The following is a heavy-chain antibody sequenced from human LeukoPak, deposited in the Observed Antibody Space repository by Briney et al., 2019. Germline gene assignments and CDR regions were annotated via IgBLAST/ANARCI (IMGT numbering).Heavy chain of an antibody. J-gene: IGHJ4*02. CDR2: IKSDGSST. Sequence: PGGSLRLSCAASGFTFRSYWMHWVRQVPGKGLVWVSHIKSDGSSTSYADSVKGRFTISRDNAKNTLYLQMNSLRAEDTAVYYCARDRGYGFDYWGQGTLVTVSS. V-gene: IGHV3-74*01. CDR1: GFTFRSYW. CDR3: ARDRGYGFDY. D-gene: IGHD5-18*01.